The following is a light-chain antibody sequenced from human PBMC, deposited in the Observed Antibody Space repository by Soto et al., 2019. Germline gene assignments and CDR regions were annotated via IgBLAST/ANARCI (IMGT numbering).Light chain of an antibody. CDR1: QDISNY. V-gene: IGKV1-39*01. CDR2: AAS. Sequence: DIQMTQSPSSLPASVGGRVTITGQASQDISNYLNWYKQKLGKAPKLLIFAASSLQSGVPSRFSGSGSGTEFTLTIISLQPEDFATYYCQQSYRFPKTFGRGTKVDI. CDR3: QQSYRFPKT. J-gene: IGKJ1*01.